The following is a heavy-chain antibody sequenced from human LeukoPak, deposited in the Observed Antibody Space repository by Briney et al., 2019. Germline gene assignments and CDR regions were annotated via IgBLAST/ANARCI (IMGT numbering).Heavy chain of an antibody. Sequence: PSETLSLTCTVSGGSISSSGYYWGWIRQPPGKGLEWIGSIYYSGSTYYNPSLKSRVTISVDTSKNQFSLKLSSVTAADTAVYYCARLARRHYYDSSGYFSWGQGTLVTVSS. CDR2: IYYSGST. D-gene: IGHD3-22*01. CDR3: ARLARRHYYDSSGYFS. CDR1: GGSISSSGYY. J-gene: IGHJ5*02. V-gene: IGHV4-39*01.